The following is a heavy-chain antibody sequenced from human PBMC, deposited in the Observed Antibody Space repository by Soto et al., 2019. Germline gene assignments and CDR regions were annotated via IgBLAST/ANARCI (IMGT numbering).Heavy chain of an antibody. CDR3: ARGGAAGVWFDP. Sequence: SETLSLTCTVSGDSISIYYWSWIRQPPGKGLEWIGYIHYTGNTNYNPSLKSRVTISVDTSKNQFSLNLASVTAADTALYYCARGGAAGVWFDPWGQGTLVTVSS. J-gene: IGHJ5*02. CDR1: GDSISIYY. CDR2: IHYTGNT. V-gene: IGHV4-59*01. D-gene: IGHD6-13*01.